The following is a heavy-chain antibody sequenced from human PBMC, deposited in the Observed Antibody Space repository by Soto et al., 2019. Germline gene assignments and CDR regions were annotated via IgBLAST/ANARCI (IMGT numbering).Heavy chain of an antibody. V-gene: IGHV3-48*03. CDR2: ISSSGSSI. CDR3: ARDGYDSSGDSEYFQY. D-gene: IGHD3-22*01. J-gene: IGHJ1*01. Sequence: GGSLRLSCAASGFTFSTYEMNWVRQAPGKGLEWISYISSSGSSIYYADSVKGRFTISRDNAWNSLHLQMNSLRVEDTAVDYCARDGYDSSGDSEYFQYWGQGTLVTVSS. CDR1: GFTFSTYE.